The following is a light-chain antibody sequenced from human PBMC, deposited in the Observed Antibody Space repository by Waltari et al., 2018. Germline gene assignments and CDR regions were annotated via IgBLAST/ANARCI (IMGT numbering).Light chain of an antibody. Sequence: QSALTQPRSVSGSPGQSVTISCSGTTSDVGGYNYVSWYQQYPGKAPKLMMYEVSKRPSGVPDRLSGSKSGNTASLTISGLQTEDEADYYCCSYAGQYSWVFGGGTKVTVL. CDR1: TSDVGGYNY. CDR3: CSYAGQYSWV. V-gene: IGLV2-11*01. CDR2: EVS. J-gene: IGLJ3*02.